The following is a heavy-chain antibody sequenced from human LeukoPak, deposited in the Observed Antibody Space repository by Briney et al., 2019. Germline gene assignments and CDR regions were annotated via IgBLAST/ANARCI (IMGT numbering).Heavy chain of an antibody. J-gene: IGHJ4*01. V-gene: IGHV4-39*01. CDR3: ARQVQGVIRPDY. CDR2: IDYSGST. Sequence: SETLSLTCTVSGGSISTSGQYWGWIRQPPGKGLEWNGTIDYSGSTYYNPSLKSRVTVSVDTTKNQFSLKLSSVTAADTAVYFCARQVQGVIRPDYWGHGTLVTVSS. D-gene: IGHD3-10*01. CDR1: GGSISTSGQY.